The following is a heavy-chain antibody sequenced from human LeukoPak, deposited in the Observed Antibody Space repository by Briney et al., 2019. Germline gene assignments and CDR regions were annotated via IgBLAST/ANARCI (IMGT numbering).Heavy chain of an antibody. J-gene: IGHJ4*02. CDR2: ISAYNGNT. D-gene: IGHD2-21*02. V-gene: IGHV1-18*01. CDR3: ARFYAYCGGDCYSEYYFDY. CDR1: GYTFTSYG. Sequence: ASVKVSCKASGYTFTSYGISWVRQAPGQGLEWMGWISAYNGNTNYAQKLQGRVTMTTDTSTSTAYMEPRSLRSDDTAVYYCARFYAYCGGDCYSEYYFDYWGQGTLVTVSS.